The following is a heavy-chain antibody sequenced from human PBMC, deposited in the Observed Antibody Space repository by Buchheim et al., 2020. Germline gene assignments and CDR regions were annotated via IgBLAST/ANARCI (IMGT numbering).Heavy chain of an antibody. Sequence: EVQLLESGGGLVQPGGSLRLSCAASGFTFSTYGMAWVRQPPGKGLEWVSGFGDSGGRKYYANPVKGRFTISRDNSRNTLYLQVNSLRADDTAVYYCAKSGRAGGDYWYFDLWGRGTL. J-gene: IGHJ2*01. CDR1: GFTFSTYG. CDR2: FGDSGGRK. V-gene: IGHV3-23*01. D-gene: IGHD3-16*01. CDR3: AKSGRAGGDYWYFDL.